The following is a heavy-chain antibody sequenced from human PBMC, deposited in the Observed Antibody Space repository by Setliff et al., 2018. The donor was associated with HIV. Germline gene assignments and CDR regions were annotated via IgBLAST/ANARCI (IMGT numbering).Heavy chain of an antibody. D-gene: IGHD5-18*01. J-gene: IGHJ3*02. V-gene: IGHV4-39*01. CDR3: ARHGGIRGYTYGTYTYAFHI. CDR1: GVSISSSTYY. Sequence: LSLTCTLSGVSISSSTYYWGWIRQPPGKGLEWIGSIYYSGNTYYNPSLKSRVTISVDTSKNQFSLKLSSVTAADTAVYYCARHGGIRGYTYGTYTYAFHIWGQGTMVTVSS. CDR2: IYYSGNT.